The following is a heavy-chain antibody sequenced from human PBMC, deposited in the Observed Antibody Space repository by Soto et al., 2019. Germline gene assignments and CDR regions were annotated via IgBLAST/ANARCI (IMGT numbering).Heavy chain of an antibody. D-gene: IGHD2-21*01. V-gene: IGHV4-59*01. CDR1: GGSISSSS. CDR3: ARADLILDGYNPFDY. Sequence: PSETLSLTCTVSGGSISSSSWTWSWIRQPTGKGLKWNGYMYYSGTTNYSPSLKSRVTISVAASKNQFSLKLMSVTAADKSVYYCARADLILDGYNPFDYWGQGALVTLSS. J-gene: IGHJ4*02. CDR2: MYYSGTT.